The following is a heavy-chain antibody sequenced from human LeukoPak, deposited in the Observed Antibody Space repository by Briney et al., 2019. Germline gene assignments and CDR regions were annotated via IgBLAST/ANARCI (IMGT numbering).Heavy chain of an antibody. D-gene: IGHD3-10*01. CDR1: GGTFSSYA. CDR2: IIPILGIA. CDR3: ARPYYYGSGSYYGYAFDI. V-gene: IGHV1-69*04. Sequence: SVKVSCKASGGTFSSYAISWVRQAPGQGLEWMGRIIPILGIANYAQKFQGRVTITADKSTSTAYMELSSLRSEDTAVYYCARPYYYGSGSYYGYAFDIWGQGTMVTVSS. J-gene: IGHJ3*02.